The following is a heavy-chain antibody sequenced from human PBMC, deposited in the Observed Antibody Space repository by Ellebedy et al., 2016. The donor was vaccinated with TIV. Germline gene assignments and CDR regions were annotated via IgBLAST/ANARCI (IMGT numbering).Heavy chain of an antibody. D-gene: IGHD5-24*01. CDR3: ARDSFDGNINEGPSDD. V-gene: IGHV3-30-3*01. CDR1: GFRFSDYA. Sequence: GESLKISXAASGFRFSDYAVHWVRQAPGKGLEWVAVISYDGVHKNYAESVKGRFTISRDDSKNTLYLQMNSLRAEDTAMYYCARDSFDGNINEGPSDDWGQGTLVTVSS. CDR2: ISYDGVHK. J-gene: IGHJ4*02.